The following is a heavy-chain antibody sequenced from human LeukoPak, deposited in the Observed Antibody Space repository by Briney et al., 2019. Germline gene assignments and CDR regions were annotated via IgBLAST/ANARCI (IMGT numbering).Heavy chain of an antibody. CDR2: ISYDGSNK. D-gene: IGHD2-15*01. J-gene: IGHJ4*02. Sequence: HPGGSLRLSCAASGFTFSSYGMHWVRQAPGKGLEWVAVISYDGSNKYYADSVKGRFTISRDNSKNTLYLQMNSLRAEDTAVYYCALGAAKFDYWGQGTLVTVSS. V-gene: IGHV3-30*03. CDR3: ALGAAKFDY. CDR1: GFTFSSYG.